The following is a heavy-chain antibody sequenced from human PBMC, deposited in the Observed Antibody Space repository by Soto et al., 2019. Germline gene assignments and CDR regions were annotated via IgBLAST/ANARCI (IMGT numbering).Heavy chain of an antibody. CDR1: GGSISSRDW. CDR2: IYHGGGT. CDR3: ATGNVDSMLES. J-gene: IGHJ4*02. D-gene: IGHD3-3*01. V-gene: IGHV4-4*02. Sequence: SETLSLTCSVSGGSISSRDWWTWVRQAPGKGLEWIGKIYHGGGTNFSPSLRGRVNISIDKSRKFFSLTLNSVAAADTAIYFCATGNVDSMLESWGRGTLVTVSS.